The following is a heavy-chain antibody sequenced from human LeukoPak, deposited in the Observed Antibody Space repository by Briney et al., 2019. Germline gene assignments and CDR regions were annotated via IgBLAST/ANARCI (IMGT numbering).Heavy chain of an antibody. CDR3: ARGRLLWFGELLFHI. V-gene: IGHV1-8*01. Sequence: ASVKVSCKASGYTFTSYDINWVRQATGQGLEWMGWMNPNSGNTGYAQKFQGRVTMTRNTSISTANMELSSLRSEDTAVYYCARGRLLWFGELLFHIWGQGTMVTVSS. CDR1: GYTFTSYD. D-gene: IGHD3-10*01. J-gene: IGHJ3*02. CDR2: MNPNSGNT.